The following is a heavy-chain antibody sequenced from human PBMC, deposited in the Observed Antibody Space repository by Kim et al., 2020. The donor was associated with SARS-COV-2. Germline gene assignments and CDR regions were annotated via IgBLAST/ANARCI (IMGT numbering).Heavy chain of an antibody. J-gene: IGHJ4*02. Sequence: QQFQGRVTINRDTSASTAYMELGSLRSEDTAVYYCARVSTIFGVVIGDYWGQGTLVTVSS. D-gene: IGHD3-3*01. V-gene: IGHV1-3*01. CDR3: ARVSTIFGVVIGDY.